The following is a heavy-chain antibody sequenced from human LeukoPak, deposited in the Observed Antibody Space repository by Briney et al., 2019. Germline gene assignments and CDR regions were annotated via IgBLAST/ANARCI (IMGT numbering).Heavy chain of an antibody. D-gene: IGHD5-18*01. V-gene: IGHV3-23*01. CDR1: GFTFSTYA. J-gene: IGHJ4*02. CDR2: ISSSGGNT. CDR3: AKEVYSYGPRGLDY. Sequence: GGSLRLSCAASGFTFSTYAMSWVRQAPGKGLEWVSAISSSGGNTIYADSVKGRFTISRDNSKNTLYLQMNSLRAEDTAVYYCAKEVYSYGPRGLDYWGQGTLVTVSS.